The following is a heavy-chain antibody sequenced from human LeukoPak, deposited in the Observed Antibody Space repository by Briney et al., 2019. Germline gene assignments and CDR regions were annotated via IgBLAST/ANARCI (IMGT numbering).Heavy chain of an antibody. CDR3: ARRAGGYSHPYDY. CDR2: IDPDGTET. Sequence: GSLRLSCAASGFMFSSYWMHWVRLGPGKGLVWVSCIDPDGTETTYADSVKGRFTISRDNSKNTLYLQMNSLRAEDTAVYYCARRAGGYSHPYDYWGQGILVTVSS. V-gene: IGHV3-74*01. CDR1: GFMFSSYW. D-gene: IGHD4-23*01. J-gene: IGHJ4*02.